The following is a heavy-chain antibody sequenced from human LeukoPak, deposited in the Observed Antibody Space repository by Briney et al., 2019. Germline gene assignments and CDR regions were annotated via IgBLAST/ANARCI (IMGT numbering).Heavy chain of an antibody. D-gene: IGHD1-26*01. CDR2: IHLGDSDT. Sequence: GESLKISCKASGYSFTIYWMAWVRQKPGKGLEGLGVIHLGDSDTRYSPSFQGQVTISADKSISTAYLQWSSLKASDTAIYYCARPREEGATDAFDIWGQGTMVTVSS. V-gene: IGHV5-51*01. CDR1: GYSFTIYW. CDR3: ARPREEGATDAFDI. J-gene: IGHJ3*02.